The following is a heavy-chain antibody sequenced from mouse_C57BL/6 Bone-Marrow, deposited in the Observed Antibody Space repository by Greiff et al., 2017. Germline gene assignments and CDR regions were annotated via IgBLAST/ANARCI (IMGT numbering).Heavy chain of an antibody. CDR2: ISGGGGNT. V-gene: IGHV5-9*01. Sequence: EVMLVESGGGLVKPGGSLKLSCAASGFTFSSYTMSWVRQTPEKRLEWVATISGGGGNTYYPDSVKGRFTITRDNAENTLYLQMSSLRSGDTALYYWARHDPFDYWGQGTTLTVSS. J-gene: IGHJ2*01. CDR3: ARHDPFDY. CDR1: GFTFSSYT.